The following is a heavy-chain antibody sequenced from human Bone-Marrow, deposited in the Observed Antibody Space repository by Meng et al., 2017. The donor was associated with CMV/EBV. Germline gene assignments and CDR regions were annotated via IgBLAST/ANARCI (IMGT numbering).Heavy chain of an antibody. CDR1: GFTFSSYA. CDR3: ARGYYDFWSGYPYYYYGMDV. V-gene: IGHV3-30*04. J-gene: IGHJ6*02. Sequence: GESLKISCAASGFTFSSYAMHWVRQAPGKGLEWVAVISYDGSNKYYADSVKGRFTISRDNSKNTLYLQMNSLRAEDTAVYYCARGYYDFWSGYPYYYYGMDVWGRGTTVTVSS. CDR2: ISYDGSNK. D-gene: IGHD3-3*01.